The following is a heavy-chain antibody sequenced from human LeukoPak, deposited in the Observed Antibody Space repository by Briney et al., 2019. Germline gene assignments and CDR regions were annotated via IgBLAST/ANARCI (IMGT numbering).Heavy chain of an antibody. J-gene: IGHJ4*02. CDR1: GFTFSSYA. CDR3: AKGAYDYIEIAYFDY. D-gene: IGHD5-12*01. V-gene: IGHV3-23*01. CDR2: IIGSSGTT. Sequence: GGSLRLSCAASGFTFSSYAMHWVRQAPGKGLEWVSLIIGSSGTTFYADSVKGRVTISRDKSKSTLYLQMNSLRAEDTAVYYCAKGAYDYIEIAYFDYWGQGSLVTVSS.